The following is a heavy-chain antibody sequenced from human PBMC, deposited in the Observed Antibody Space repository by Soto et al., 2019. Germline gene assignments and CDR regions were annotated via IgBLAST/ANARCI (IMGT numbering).Heavy chain of an antibody. CDR3: ASCRGQSSGWPPEEIQYGMDV. CDR1: GYTFTSYG. V-gene: IGHV1-18*01. J-gene: IGHJ6*02. Sequence: GASVKVSCKASGYTFTSYGISWVRQAPGQGLEWMGWISAYNGNTNYAQKLKGRVTMTTDTSTSTAYMEQRSLRSDDTTMYYCASCRGQSSGWPPEEIQYGMDVWAQGTTLTVS. D-gene: IGHD6-19*01. CDR2: ISAYNGNT.